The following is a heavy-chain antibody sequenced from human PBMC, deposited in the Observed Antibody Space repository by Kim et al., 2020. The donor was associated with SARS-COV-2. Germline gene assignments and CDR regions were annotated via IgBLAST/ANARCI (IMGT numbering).Heavy chain of an antibody. CDR1: GGSISSYY. Sequence: SETLSLTCTVSGGSISSYYWSWIQQPPGKGPEWIGYIYYSGSTNYNPSLMSRVTISVDTSKNQFSLKLSSVTAADTAVYYCARGGGSFAKGRVGAYYYGMDVWGQGTTVTVSS. CDR2: IYYSGST. CDR3: ARGGGSFAKGRVGAYYYGMDV. J-gene: IGHJ6*02. V-gene: IGHV4-59*01. D-gene: IGHD2-21*01.